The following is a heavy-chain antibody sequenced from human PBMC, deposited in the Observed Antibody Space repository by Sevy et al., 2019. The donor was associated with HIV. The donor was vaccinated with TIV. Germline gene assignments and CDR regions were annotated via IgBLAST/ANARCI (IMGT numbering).Heavy chain of an antibody. CDR2: IARNSYEAYGGTT. D-gene: IGHD5-12*01. J-gene: IGHJ4*02. V-gene: IGHV3-49*03. CDR1: GFTFDDYA. CDR3: SRRLATADTPEYYFDY. Sequence: GGYLRLSCAASGFTFDDYAMSWFRQAPGKGLERVAFIARNSYEAYGGTTEYAASVQGRFIISRDDSKSIAYLQMNSLKTEVTTVYYCSRRLATADTPEYYFDYWGQGTLVTVSS.